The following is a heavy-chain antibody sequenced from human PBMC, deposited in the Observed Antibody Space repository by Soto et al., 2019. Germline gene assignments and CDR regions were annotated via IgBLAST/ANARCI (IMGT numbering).Heavy chain of an antibody. D-gene: IGHD3-10*01. CDR3: ARRGSYSTLDY. CDR2: IYYSGST. V-gene: IGHV4-59*08. CDR1: GGSISSYY. J-gene: IGHJ4*02. Sequence: QVQLQESGPGLVKPSETLSLTCTVSGGSISSYYWSWIRQPPGKGLEWIGYIYYSGSTNYNPSLKSRVTISVDTSKNQFSLKLSSVTAADTAVYYCARRGSYSTLDYWGQGTLVTVSS.